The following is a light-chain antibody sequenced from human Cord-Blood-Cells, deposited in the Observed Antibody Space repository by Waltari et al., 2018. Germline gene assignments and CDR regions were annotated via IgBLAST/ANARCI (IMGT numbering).Light chain of an antibody. J-gene: IGLJ2*01. CDR2: DVS. CDR3: SSYTSSSTLVV. Sequence: QSALTQPASVSGSPGQQITISCTGTSSDVGGYNYVSRYQQHPGKAPKLMIYDVSNRPSGVSKRFSGSNSGNTASLTISGLQAEDEADYYCSSYTSSSTLVVFGGGTKLTVL. CDR1: SSDVGGYNY. V-gene: IGLV2-14*01.